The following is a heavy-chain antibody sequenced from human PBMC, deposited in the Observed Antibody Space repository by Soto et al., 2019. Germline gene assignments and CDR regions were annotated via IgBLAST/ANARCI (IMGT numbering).Heavy chain of an antibody. CDR1: GYSFTSYW. CDR3: ARLLPSYYDILTGYYGPPLYYYYMDV. CDR2: IYPGDSDT. D-gene: IGHD3-9*01. V-gene: IGHV5-51*01. J-gene: IGHJ6*03. Sequence: PGESLKISCKGSGYSFTSYWIGWVRQMPGKGLEWMGIIYPGDSDTRYSPSFQGQVTISADKSISTAYLQWSSLKASDTAMYYCARLLPSYYDILTGYYGPPLYYYYMDVWGKGTTVTVSS.